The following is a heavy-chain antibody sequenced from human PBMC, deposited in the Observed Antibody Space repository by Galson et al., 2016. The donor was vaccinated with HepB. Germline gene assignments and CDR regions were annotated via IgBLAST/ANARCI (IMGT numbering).Heavy chain of an antibody. CDR3: ARGGSRPIDY. CDR2: INTDGSST. J-gene: IGHJ4*02. Sequence: SLRLSCATSGFSFSSYGMHWVRQAPGKGLVWVSRINTDGSSTSYADSVKGRFTISRDNAKNTLYLQMNSLRAEDTAVYYCARGGSRPIDYWRQRTLVTASS. V-gene: IGHV3-74*01. D-gene: IGHD1-26*01. CDR1: GFSFSSYG.